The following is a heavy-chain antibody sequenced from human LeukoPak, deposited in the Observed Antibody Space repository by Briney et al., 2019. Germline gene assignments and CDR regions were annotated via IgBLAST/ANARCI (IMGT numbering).Heavy chain of an antibody. CDR2: ISGSGGST. D-gene: IGHD5-24*01. J-gene: IGHJ4*02. V-gene: IGHV3-23*01. CDR1: GFTFSSYV. CDR3: AGGRWLQLGPSG. Sequence: GGSLRLSCAASGFTFSSYVMSWVRQAPGKGLEWASAISGSGGSTYYADSVKGRFTISRDNSKNTLYLQMNSLRAEDTAVYYCAGGRWLQLGPSGWGQGTLVTVSS.